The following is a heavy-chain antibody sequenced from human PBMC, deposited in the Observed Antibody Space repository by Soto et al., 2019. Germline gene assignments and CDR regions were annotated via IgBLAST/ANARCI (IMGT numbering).Heavy chain of an antibody. J-gene: IGHJ6*03. V-gene: IGHV1-8*01. Sequence: ASVKVSCKASGYTFTSYDINWVRQATGQGLEWMGWMNPNSGNTGYAQKFQGRVTMTRNTSISTAYMELSSLRSEDTAVYYCARVLIGGGSGRIRKTYYYYYYMDVWGKGTTVTVSS. CDR2: MNPNSGNT. CDR1: GYTFTSYD. CDR3: ARVLIGGGSGRIRKTYYYYYYMDV. D-gene: IGHD3-10*01.